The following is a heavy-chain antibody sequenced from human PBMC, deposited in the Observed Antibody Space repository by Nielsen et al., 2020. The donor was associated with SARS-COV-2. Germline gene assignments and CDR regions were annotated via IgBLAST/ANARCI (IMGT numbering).Heavy chain of an antibody. D-gene: IGHD3-10*01. Sequence: GESLKISCAASGFTFSSYDMHWVRQATGKGLEWVSAIGTAGDTYYPGSVKGRFTISRGNAKNSPYLQMNSLRAEDTAVYYCARDGSSWEGWFGELLYEGERGGLFDYWGQGTLVTVSS. CDR3: ARDGSSWEGWFGELLYEGERGGLFDY. V-gene: IGHV3-13*01. CDR2: IGTAGDT. CDR1: GFTFSSYD. J-gene: IGHJ4*02.